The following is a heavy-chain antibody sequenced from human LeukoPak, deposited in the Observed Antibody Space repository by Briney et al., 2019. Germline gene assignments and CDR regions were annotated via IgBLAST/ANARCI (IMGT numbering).Heavy chain of an antibody. D-gene: IGHD6-19*01. CDR1: GGSISSCNW. V-gene: IGHV4-4*02. CDR3: ARVGKQWLVRYYYYYMDV. J-gene: IGHJ6*03. Sequence: SETLSLTCAVSGGSISSCNWWSWVRQPPGKGLEWIGEIHHSGSTNYNPSLKSRVTISVDKSRNPFSLKLSSVTAADTAVYYCARVGKQWLVRYYYYYMDVWGKGTTVTVSS. CDR2: IHHSGST.